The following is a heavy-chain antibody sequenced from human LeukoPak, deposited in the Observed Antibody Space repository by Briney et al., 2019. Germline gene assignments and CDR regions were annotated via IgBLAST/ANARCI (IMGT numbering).Heavy chain of an antibody. CDR3: ARGLLDSSSWYGYFQH. J-gene: IGHJ1*01. V-gene: IGHV4-59*01. CDR2: IYYSGST. CDR1: GGSISSYY. Sequence: SETLSLTCTVSGGSISSYYWSWIRQPPGKGLEWIGYIYYSGSTNYNPSLKSRVTISVDTSKNQFSLKLSSVTAADTAVYYCARGLLDSSSWYGYFQHWGQGTLVTVSS. D-gene: IGHD6-13*01.